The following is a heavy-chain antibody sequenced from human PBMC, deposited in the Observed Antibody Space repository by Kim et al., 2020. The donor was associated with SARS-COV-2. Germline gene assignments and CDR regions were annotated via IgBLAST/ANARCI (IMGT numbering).Heavy chain of an antibody. CDR3: ARDLFGYFDWLLPGY. Sequence: ASVKVSCKASGYTFTSYGISWVRQAPGQGLEWMGWISAYNGNTNYAQKLQGRVTMTTDTSTSTAYMELRSLRSDHTAVYYCARDLFGYFDWLLPGYWGQGTLVTVSS. V-gene: IGHV1-18*04. CDR2: ISAYNGNT. CDR1: GYTFTSYG. J-gene: IGHJ4*02. D-gene: IGHD3-9*01.